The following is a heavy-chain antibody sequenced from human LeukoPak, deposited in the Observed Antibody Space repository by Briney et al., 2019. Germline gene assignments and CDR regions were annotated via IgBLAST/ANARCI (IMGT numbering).Heavy chain of an antibody. V-gene: IGHV3-30-3*01. J-gene: IGHJ4*02. CDR3: ASRPDYYDSSGWVDY. D-gene: IGHD3-22*01. CDR1: GFTFSSYA. Sequence: PGRSLRLSCAASGFTFSSYAMHWVGKAPAKGLEGVAVFSYDGSNKYYADSVKGRFTISRDNSKNTLYLQMNSLRAEDTAVYYCASRPDYYDSSGWVDYWGQGTLVTVSS. CDR2: FSYDGSNK.